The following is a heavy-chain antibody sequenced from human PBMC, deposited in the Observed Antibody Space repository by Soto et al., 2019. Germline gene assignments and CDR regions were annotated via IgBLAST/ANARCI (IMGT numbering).Heavy chain of an antibody. CDR2: MNPNSGDT. J-gene: IGHJ6*02. D-gene: IGHD2-15*01. V-gene: IGHV1-8*01. CDR1: GYTFTSYD. CDR3: TRRDLVDV. Sequence: ASVKVSCKASGYTFTSYDINWVRQATGQGLEWLGWMNPNSGDTGYAQKLQGRVTMTRNTSISTAYMELGSLRSDDTAVYYCTRRDLVDVWGQGTMVTVSS.